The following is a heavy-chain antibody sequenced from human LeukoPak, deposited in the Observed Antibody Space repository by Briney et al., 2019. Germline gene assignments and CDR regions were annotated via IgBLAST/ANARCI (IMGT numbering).Heavy chain of an antibody. D-gene: IGHD3-9*01. Sequence: PGGSLRLSCAASGFTFSSYGMSWVRQAPGKGLEWVSSVSGSGNKTYYADSVKGRFTISRENSKDTLYLEMSSLRVDDTAVYYCAKDREYYDILTGYYLGGIFDYWGQGTLVTVSS. J-gene: IGHJ4*02. CDR3: AKDREYYDILTGYYLGGIFDY. V-gene: IGHV3-23*01. CDR2: VSGSGNKT. CDR1: GFTFSSYG.